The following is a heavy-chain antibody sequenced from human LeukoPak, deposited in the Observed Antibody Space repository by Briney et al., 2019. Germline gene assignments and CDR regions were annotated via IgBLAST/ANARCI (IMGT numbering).Heavy chain of an antibody. CDR2: ISGSGGST. CDR3: AKDNYGGYYHHGAFDI. V-gene: IGHV3-23*01. CDR1: GFTFSSYG. Sequence: PGGSLRLSCAASGFTFSSYGMSWVRQAPGKGLEWVSAISGSGGSTYYADSVKGRFTISRDNSKNTLYLQMNSLRAEDTAVYYCAKDNYGGYYHHGAFDIWGQGTMVTVSS. J-gene: IGHJ3*02. D-gene: IGHD3-3*01.